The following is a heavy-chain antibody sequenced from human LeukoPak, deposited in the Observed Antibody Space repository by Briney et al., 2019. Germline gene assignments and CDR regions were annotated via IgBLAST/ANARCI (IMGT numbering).Heavy chain of an antibody. D-gene: IGHD3-22*01. CDR3: AKEAWYYYDSSGYFHGYYFDY. Sequence: GGSLRLSCAASGFTFSSYGMSWVRQAPGKGLEWVSSMSGSGGRTYYADSVKGRFTISRDNCKYTMYLQMNSLRADDTAVYYCAKEAWYYYDSSGYFHGYYFDYWGQGTLVTVSS. V-gene: IGHV3-23*01. CDR2: MSGSGGRT. J-gene: IGHJ4*02. CDR1: GFTFSSYG.